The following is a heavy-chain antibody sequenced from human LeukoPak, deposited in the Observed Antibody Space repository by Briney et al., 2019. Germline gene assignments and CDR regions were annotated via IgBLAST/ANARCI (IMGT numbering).Heavy chain of an antibody. CDR3: AKRAVLSPGQYCLHD. D-gene: IGHD2-8*01. Sequence: GGSLRLSCAASGFTFSDYGMYWVRQTPEKGLEWISAITGAGDTSYYGNSVRGRFTVSRDNSQNTVFLQMNGLRAEDTAVYYCAKRAVLSPGQYCLHDWGQGTLVTVSS. J-gene: IGHJ4*02. V-gene: IGHV3-23*01. CDR1: GFTFSDYG. CDR2: ITGAGDTS.